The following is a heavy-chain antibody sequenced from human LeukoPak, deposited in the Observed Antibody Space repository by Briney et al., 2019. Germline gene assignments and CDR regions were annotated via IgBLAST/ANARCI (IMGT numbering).Heavy chain of an antibody. Sequence: GRSLRLSCAASGFTFDDYAMHWVRQAPGKGLEWVSGISWNSGSIGYADSAKGRFTISRDNAKNSLYLQMNSLRAEDTALYYCAKDIERWLQFYFDYWGQGTLVTVSS. CDR1: GFTFDDYA. CDR3: AKDIERWLQFYFDY. D-gene: IGHD5-12*01. J-gene: IGHJ4*02. CDR2: ISWNSGSI. V-gene: IGHV3-9*01.